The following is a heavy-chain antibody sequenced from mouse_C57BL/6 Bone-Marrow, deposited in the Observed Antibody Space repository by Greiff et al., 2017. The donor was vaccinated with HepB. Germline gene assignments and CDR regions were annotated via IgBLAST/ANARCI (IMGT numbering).Heavy chain of an antibody. CDR3: ARSGDYGSTYYFDY. Sequence: DVMLVESGGDLVKPGGSLKLSCAASGFTFSSYGMSWVRQTPDKRLEWVATISSGGSYTYYPDSVKGRFTISRDNAKNTLYLQMSSLKSEDTAMYYCARSGDYGSTYYFDYWGQGTTLTVSS. CDR1: GFTFSSYG. V-gene: IGHV5-6*02. D-gene: IGHD1-1*01. J-gene: IGHJ2*01. CDR2: ISSGGSYT.